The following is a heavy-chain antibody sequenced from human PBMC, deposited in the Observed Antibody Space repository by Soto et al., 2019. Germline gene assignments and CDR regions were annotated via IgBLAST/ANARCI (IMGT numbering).Heavy chain of an antibody. Sequence: EVQLVESGGGLVQPGRSLRLSCAASGFTFDDYAMHWVRQAPGKGLEWVSGISWNSGSIGYADSVKGRFTISRDNAKNSLYLQMNRLRAEDTALYYCAKDPLTQLVVEGYFDYWGQGTLVTVSS. CDR1: GFTFDDYA. D-gene: IGHD6-6*01. CDR2: ISWNSGSI. V-gene: IGHV3-9*01. CDR3: AKDPLTQLVVEGYFDY. J-gene: IGHJ4*02.